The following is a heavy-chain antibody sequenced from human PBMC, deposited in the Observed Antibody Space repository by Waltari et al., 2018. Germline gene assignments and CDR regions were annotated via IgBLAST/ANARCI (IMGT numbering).Heavy chain of an antibody. J-gene: IGHJ4*02. CDR3: ARDRDSYSSWIYFDY. CDR1: GFTFSSYA. CDR2: ISGSGGST. Sequence: EVQLLESGGGLVQPGGSLRLSCAASGFTFSSYAMSWVRQAPGKGLEWVSAISGSGGSTYYADSVKGRFTISRDNSKNTLYLQMNSLRAEDTAVYYCARDRDSYSSWIYFDYWGQGTLVTVSS. V-gene: IGHV3-23*01. D-gene: IGHD6-19*01.